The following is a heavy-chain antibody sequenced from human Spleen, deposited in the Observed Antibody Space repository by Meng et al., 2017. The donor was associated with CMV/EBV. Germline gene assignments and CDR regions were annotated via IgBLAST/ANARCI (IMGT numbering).Heavy chain of an antibody. Sequence: GESLKISCVASGFKFDSYIMSWVRQAPGKGLEWVSSITSSSSYIYYADSVKGRFTVSRDNARNSLYLQINSLRAEDTAVYYCARGSRRISMVGGAIEFGYWGQGTLVTVSS. CDR2: ITSSSSYI. CDR1: GFKFDSYI. J-gene: IGHJ4*02. CDR3: ARGSRRISMVGGAIEFGY. D-gene: IGHD3-10*01. V-gene: IGHV3-21*01.